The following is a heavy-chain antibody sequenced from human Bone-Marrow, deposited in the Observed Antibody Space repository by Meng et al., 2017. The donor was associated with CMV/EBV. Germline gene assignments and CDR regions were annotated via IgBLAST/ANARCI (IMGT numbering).Heavy chain of an antibody. CDR2: ISSSGSTI. CDR3: ARVMAPDDAFDI. Sequence: GESLKISCAASGFTFSDYYMSWIRQAPGKGLEWVSYISSSGSTIYYADSVKGRFTISRDNAKNSLYLQMNSLRAEDTAVYYCARVMAPDDAFDIWGQGTRVTVSS. D-gene: IGHD5-24*01. V-gene: IGHV3-11*04. CDR1: GFTFSDYY. J-gene: IGHJ3*02.